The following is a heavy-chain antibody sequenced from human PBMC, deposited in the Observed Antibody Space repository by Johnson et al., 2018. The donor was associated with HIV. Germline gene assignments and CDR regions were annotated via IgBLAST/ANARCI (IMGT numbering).Heavy chain of an antibody. CDR1: GFTFSSYA. V-gene: IGHV3-30-3*01. CDR2: ISYDGSNK. Sequence: QVQLVESGGGVVQPGGSLRLSCAASGFTFSSYAMHWVRQAPGKGLEWVAVISYDGSNKYYADSVKGRFTISRDNAKNSLYLQMNSLRADDTALYYCAREISRYYYDYAAFDLWGQGTTVTVSS. D-gene: IGHD3-22*01. J-gene: IGHJ3*01. CDR3: AREISRYYYDYAAFDL.